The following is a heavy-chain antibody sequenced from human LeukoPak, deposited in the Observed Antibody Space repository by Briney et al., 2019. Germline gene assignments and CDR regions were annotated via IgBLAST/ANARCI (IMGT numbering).Heavy chain of an antibody. CDR1: GFNFTNYN. CDR2: IHSSSGSI. CDR3: ARDLAWDAFDI. Sequence: PGGSLRLSCAASGFNFTNYNMNWVRQAPGKGLEWVSSIHSSSGSIYYADSLKGRFTISRDNAKNSLYLQMNSLRAEDTAVYYCARDLAWDAFDIWGQGTMVTASS. V-gene: IGHV3-21*01. J-gene: IGHJ3*02.